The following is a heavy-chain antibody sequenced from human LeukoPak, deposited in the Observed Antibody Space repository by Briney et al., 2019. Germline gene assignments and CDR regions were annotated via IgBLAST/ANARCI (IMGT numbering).Heavy chain of an antibody. Sequence: PGGSLRLSCAASGFIFSDYYMGWVRQAPGKGLEWVSYISNKGSSSTTYYADSVKGRFTISRDDAQNSLYLQMSSLRADDTAVYYCAKDILAAGLFFDYWGQGILVTVSS. CDR1: GFIFSDYY. D-gene: IGHD6-13*01. V-gene: IGHV3-11*01. CDR3: AKDILAAGLFFDY. CDR2: ISNKGSSSTT. J-gene: IGHJ4*02.